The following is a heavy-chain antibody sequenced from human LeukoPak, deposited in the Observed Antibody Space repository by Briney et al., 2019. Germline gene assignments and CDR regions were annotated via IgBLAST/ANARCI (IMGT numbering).Heavy chain of an antibody. D-gene: IGHD5-18*01. Sequence: GGPLRLSCAASGFTFSTYWMSWIGQAPGKGLEWVANIKQDGSVKNYVDSVKGRFTISRDNAKNSLYLQMNSLRADDTAMYYCVRGGYRPDYWGQGTLVTVSS. CDR3: VRGGYRPDY. CDR1: GFTFSTYW. J-gene: IGHJ4*02. V-gene: IGHV3-7*03. CDR2: IKQDGSVK.